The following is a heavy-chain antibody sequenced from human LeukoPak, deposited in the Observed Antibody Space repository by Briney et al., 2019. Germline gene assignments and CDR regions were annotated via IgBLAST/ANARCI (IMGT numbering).Heavy chain of an antibody. V-gene: IGHV3-23*01. CDR3: AKDRDVARFLEWFPCFDY. D-gene: IGHD3-3*01. J-gene: IGHJ4*02. CDR2: ISGSGAST. Sequence: GGSLRLSCAASGFTFSSYSMNWVRQAPGKGLEWVSAISGSGASTYYADSVKGRFTISRDNSKNTLYLQMNSLRAEDTAVYYCAKDRDVARFLEWFPCFDYWGQGTLVTVSS. CDR1: GFTFSSYS.